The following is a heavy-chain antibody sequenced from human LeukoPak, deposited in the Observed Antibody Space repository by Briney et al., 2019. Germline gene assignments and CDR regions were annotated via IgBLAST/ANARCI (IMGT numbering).Heavy chain of an antibody. J-gene: IGHJ4*02. CDR2: IYTSGST. D-gene: IGHD6-19*01. CDR3: ARSLSSGWFPFDY. V-gene: IGHV4-61*02. Sequence: PSQTLSLTCTVSGGSISSGSYYWSWIRQPAGKGLEWIGRIYTSGSTNYNPSLKSRVTMSVDTSKNQFSLKQNSVTAADTAVYYCARSLSSGWFPFDYWGQGTLVTVSS. CDR1: GGSISSGSYY.